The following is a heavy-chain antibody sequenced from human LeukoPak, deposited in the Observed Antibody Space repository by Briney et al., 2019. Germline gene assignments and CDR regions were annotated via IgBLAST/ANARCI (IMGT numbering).Heavy chain of an antibody. CDR1: GFTFSSYA. J-gene: IGHJ4*02. CDR2: ISGSGGST. V-gene: IGHV3-23*01. Sequence: PGGSLRLSCAASGFTFSSYAMSWVRQAPGKGLEWVSAISGSGGSTYYADSVKGRFTISRDNSKNTLYLQMNSLRAEDTAVYYCAKDIEYYDSSGNFDYWGQGTLVTVSS. D-gene: IGHD3-22*01. CDR3: AKDIEYYDSSGNFDY.